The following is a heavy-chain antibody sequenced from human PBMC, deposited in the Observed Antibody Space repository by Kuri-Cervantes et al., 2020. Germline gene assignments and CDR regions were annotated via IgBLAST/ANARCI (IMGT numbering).Heavy chain of an antibody. J-gene: IGHJ4*02. CDR3: ATGIPADH. Sequence: GSLRLSCAASGFTFSSYAMSWVRQPPGKGLEWIGEIYHTGNTNYNPSLESRVTISVDKSKNQFSLKLNSVTAADTAVYYCATGIPADHWGQGTLVTVSS. D-gene: IGHD2-21*01. CDR1: GFTFSSYAM. V-gene: IGHV4-4*02. CDR2: IYHTGNT.